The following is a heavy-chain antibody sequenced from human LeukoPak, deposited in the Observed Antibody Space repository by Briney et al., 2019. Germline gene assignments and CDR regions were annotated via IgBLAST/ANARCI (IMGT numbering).Heavy chain of an antibody. CDR1: GFTFSSYW. V-gene: IGHV3-7*01. D-gene: IGHD5-18*01. CDR3: ARDRQVDTAMATDAFDI. J-gene: IGHJ3*02. Sequence: GGSLRLSCAASGFTFSSYWMSWVRQAPGKGLEWVANIKQDGSEKYYVDSVKGRFTISRGNAKNSLYLQMNSLRAEDTAVYYCARDRQVDTAMATDAFDIWGQGTMVTVSS. CDR2: IKQDGSEK.